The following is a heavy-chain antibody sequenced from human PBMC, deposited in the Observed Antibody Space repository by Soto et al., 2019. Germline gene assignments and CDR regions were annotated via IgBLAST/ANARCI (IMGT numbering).Heavy chain of an antibody. D-gene: IGHD5-18*01. CDR1: GGSISSYY. V-gene: IGHV4-59*01. J-gene: IGHJ4*02. CDR3: ANSHSYGSYFDY. Sequence: LSLTCTVSGGSISSYYWSWIRQPPGKGLEWIGYIYYSGSTNYNPSLKSRVTISVDTSKNQFSLKLSSVTAVDTAVYYCANSHSYGSYFDYWGQGTLVTVSS. CDR2: IYYSGST.